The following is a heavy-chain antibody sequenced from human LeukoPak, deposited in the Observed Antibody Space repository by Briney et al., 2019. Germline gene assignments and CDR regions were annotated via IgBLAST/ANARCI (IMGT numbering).Heavy chain of an antibody. V-gene: IGHV3-74*01. J-gene: IGHJ4*02. CDR2: IKNDGSST. D-gene: IGHD6-13*01. CDR1: GFTFSSYW. CDR3: VRDRAAAGTL. Sequence: GGSLRLSCVASGFTFSSYWMQWVRHAPGKGLVWVSRIKNDGSSTGYADSVRGRFTMSRDNAKNTLYLQMNSLRAEDTAVYYCVRDRAAAGTLWGQGTLVTVSS.